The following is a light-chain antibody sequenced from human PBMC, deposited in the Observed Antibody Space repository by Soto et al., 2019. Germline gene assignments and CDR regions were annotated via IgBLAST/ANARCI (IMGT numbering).Light chain of an antibody. J-gene: IGKJ2*01. Sequence: DIQLTQSPSSVSASVGDRVTLTCRASQDVSNWLAWYQQKPGKAPNLLIFAASNLQSGVPSRFSGSGSGTDFTLTISSLQPEDSATYYCHQTNSLTPTFGQGTKLQIK. CDR1: QDVSNW. CDR3: HQTNSLTPT. CDR2: AAS. V-gene: IGKV1-12*01.